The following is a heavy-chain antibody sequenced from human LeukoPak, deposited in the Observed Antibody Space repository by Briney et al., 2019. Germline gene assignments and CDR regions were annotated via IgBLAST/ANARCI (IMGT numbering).Heavy chain of an antibody. V-gene: IGHV1-8*01. D-gene: IGHD7-27*01. Sequence: ASVKVSCKASGYTFTSYDINWVRQVTGQGLEWMGWMSPNSGHTGYAQKFQGRVTMTRSTSMSTAYMELSSLKSEDTAVYFCARGPPNWGYDYWGQGTLSPSPQ. CDR1: GYTFTSYD. J-gene: IGHJ4*02. CDR2: MSPNSGHT. CDR3: ARGPPNWGYDY.